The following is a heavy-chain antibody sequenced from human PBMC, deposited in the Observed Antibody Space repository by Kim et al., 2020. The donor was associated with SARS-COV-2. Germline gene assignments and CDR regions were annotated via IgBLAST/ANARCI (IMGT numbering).Heavy chain of an antibody. CDR2: ISDSGVKT. CDR3: ARAYCSGGRCHHFDY. J-gene: IGHJ4*01. V-gene: IGHV3-23*01. Sequence: GGSLRLSCAASGFPFSSYYMRWVRQAPGKGLEWVSTISDSGVKTYYADSVKGRFATSRDNSKNTLYLQMTSLRAEDTAVYYCARAYCSGGRCHHFDYCG. D-gene: IGHD2-15*01. CDR1: GFPFSSYY.